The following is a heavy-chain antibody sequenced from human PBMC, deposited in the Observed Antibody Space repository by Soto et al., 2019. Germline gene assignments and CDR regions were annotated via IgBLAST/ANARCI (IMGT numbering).Heavy chain of an antibody. V-gene: IGHV4-38-2*02. CDR2: IYHTGTT. CDR3: AIEHYDITGNRIDS. J-gene: IGHJ5*01. Sequence: SETLSLTCVVSGDSIIVIYHWAWIRQSPGRGLEWIASIYHTGTTYYTPSLESRVTISVDTSKNQFSLRLSSVTAADSAIYFCAIEHYDITGNRIDSWGQRIAVTVSS. CDR1: GDSIIVIYH. D-gene: IGHD3-22*01.